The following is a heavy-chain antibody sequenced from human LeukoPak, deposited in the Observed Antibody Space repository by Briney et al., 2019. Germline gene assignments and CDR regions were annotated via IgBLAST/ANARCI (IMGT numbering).Heavy chain of an antibody. CDR3: ARAGSDWYFDL. CDR1: GGSISSGSYY. V-gene: IGHV4-61*02. CDR2: IYTSGST. J-gene: IGHJ2*01. D-gene: IGHD3-10*01. Sequence: SQTLSLTCTVSGGSISSGSYYWSWIRQPAGKGLEWIGRIYTSGSTNYNPSLKSRVTISVDTSKNLFSLKLSSVTAADTAVYYCARAGSDWYFDLWGRGTLVTVSS.